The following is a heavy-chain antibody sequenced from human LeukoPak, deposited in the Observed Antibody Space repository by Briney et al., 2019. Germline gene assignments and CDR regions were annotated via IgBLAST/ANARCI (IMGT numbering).Heavy chain of an antibody. Sequence: PGGSLRLSCAASGFILSSYDMHWVRQPPGKGLEWLAVISREGSIKYHADSVRGRFTISRDNSHNTLYLQMNSLRAEDTAVYYCARHFTTCSIDHWGQGNLVTVSS. CDR1: GFILSSYD. V-gene: IGHV3-30-3*01. CDR3: ARHFTTCSIDH. CDR2: ISREGSIK. D-gene: IGHD2-2*01. J-gene: IGHJ4*02.